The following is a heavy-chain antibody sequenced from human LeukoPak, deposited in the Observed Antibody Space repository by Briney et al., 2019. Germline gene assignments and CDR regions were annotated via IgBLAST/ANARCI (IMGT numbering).Heavy chain of an antibody. CDR2: IKEDGSAT. D-gene: IGHD3-22*01. V-gene: IGHV3-7*01. CDR1: GFGFSSDW. CDR3: ARDHKDGYNFY. Sequence: PGGSLRLSCVASGFGFSSDWMTWVRQAPGKGLEWVANIKEDGSATYYADPVKGRFIISRDNAKNSLYLQMNSLRVEDTAVYFCARDHKDGYNFYWGQGAVVTVSS. J-gene: IGHJ4*02.